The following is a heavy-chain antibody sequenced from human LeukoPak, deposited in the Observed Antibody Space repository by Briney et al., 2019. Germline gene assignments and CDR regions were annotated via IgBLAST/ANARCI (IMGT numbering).Heavy chain of an antibody. J-gene: IGHJ4*02. CDR2: ILPDGSQK. Sequence: QPGGSLRLSCVASDFTFDFYWMTWVRQAPGKGLEWLANILPDGSQKYYVDSVKGRFTISRDNPKNSLYLQINNLRAEDTAVYYCGRLAHNAWYAIDSWGQGTLVTVSS. D-gene: IGHD2-2*01. CDR1: DFTFDFYW. V-gene: IGHV3-7*01. CDR3: GRLAHNAWYAIDS.